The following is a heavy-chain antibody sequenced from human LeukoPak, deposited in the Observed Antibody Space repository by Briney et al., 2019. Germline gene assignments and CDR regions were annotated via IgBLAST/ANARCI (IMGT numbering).Heavy chain of an antibody. D-gene: IGHD3-22*01. CDR1: GGSISSGDYY. Sequence: SETLSLTCTVSGGSISSGDYYWSWIRQPPGRGLEWIGYIYYSGSTYYNPSLKSRVTISVDTSKNQFSLKLSSVTAADTAVYYCASNYYDSSGYYFDYWGQGTLVTVSS. CDR3: ASNYYDSSGYYFDY. CDR2: IYYSGST. V-gene: IGHV4-30-4*01. J-gene: IGHJ4*02.